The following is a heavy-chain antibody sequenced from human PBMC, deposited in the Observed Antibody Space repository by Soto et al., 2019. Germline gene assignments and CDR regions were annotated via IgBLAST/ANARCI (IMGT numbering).Heavy chain of an antibody. V-gene: IGHV3-21*01. CDR3: ARDLAAAGY. CDR1: GFTFSRYS. Sequence: EVQLVESGGGLVKPGGSLRLSCAASGFTFSRYSMNGVRQAPGKGLEWVSSITSSSTYLYYADSVKGRFTISRDDAKNSLYLQMNSLRAEDTAVYYCARDLAAAGYWGQGTLVTVSS. CDR2: ITSSSTYL. D-gene: IGHD6-13*01. J-gene: IGHJ4*02.